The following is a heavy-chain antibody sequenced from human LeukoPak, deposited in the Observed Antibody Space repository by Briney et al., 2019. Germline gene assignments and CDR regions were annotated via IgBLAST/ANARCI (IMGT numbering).Heavy chain of an antibody. CDR3: AKMSVVVAALKQTSSQGTPMLDY. Sequence: GGSLRLSCAASGFTFSSYAIHWVRQAPGQGLEWVAVISYDGTYKYYADSVKGRFTISRDNSKNTLYLQMNSLRAEDTAVYYCAKMSVVVAALKQTSSQGTPMLDYWGQGTLVTVSS. CDR2: ISYDGTYK. J-gene: IGHJ4*02. CDR1: GFTFSSYA. V-gene: IGHV3-30*04. D-gene: IGHD2-15*01.